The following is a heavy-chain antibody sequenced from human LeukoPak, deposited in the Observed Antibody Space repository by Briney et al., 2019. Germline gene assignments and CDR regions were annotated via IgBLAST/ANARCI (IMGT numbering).Heavy chain of an antibody. CDR3: AKNSHYYDSSGYHIAFFDY. Sequence: GGSLRLSCVASGFSFSSYGMHWVRRAPGKGLEWMTFIRFDGSEKYYADSVKGRFTISRDNSKNTLYLQMNSLRAEDTAVYYCAKNSHYYDSSGYHIAFFDYWGQGTLVTVSS. V-gene: IGHV3-30*02. CDR2: IRFDGSEK. J-gene: IGHJ4*02. D-gene: IGHD3-22*01. CDR1: GFSFSSYG.